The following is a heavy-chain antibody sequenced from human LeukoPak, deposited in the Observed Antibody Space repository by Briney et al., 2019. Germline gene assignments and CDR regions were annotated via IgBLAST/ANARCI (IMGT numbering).Heavy chain of an antibody. Sequence: PGGSLRLSCAASRFTFSSYAMSWVRQAPGKGLEWVSAISGSGDSTNYADSVKGRFTISRDNSKNTLFLEMNSLRAEDTAIYYCAKDLRTNMPRGIYGDDYRGQGTLVTVSS. CDR3: AKDLRTNMPRGIYGDDY. V-gene: IGHV3-23*01. CDR2: ISGSGDST. J-gene: IGHJ4*02. CDR1: RFTFSSYA. D-gene: IGHD2-8*01.